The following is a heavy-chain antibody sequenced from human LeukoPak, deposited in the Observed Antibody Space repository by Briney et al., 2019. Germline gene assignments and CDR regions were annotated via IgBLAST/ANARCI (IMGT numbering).Heavy chain of an antibody. CDR1: GFTFSSAA. V-gene: IGHV3-23*01. CDR3: AKGPQLYSGYHPDY. D-gene: IGHD5-12*01. Sequence: PGGSLRLSCAASGFTFSSAALTWVRQAPGKGVEWVSTITGSDDKTYYADSVKGRFTISRDFSRNTVGLQMNSLRIEDTAIYYCAKGPQLYSGYHPDYWGQGTLVTVSS. J-gene: IGHJ4*02. CDR2: ITGSDDKT.